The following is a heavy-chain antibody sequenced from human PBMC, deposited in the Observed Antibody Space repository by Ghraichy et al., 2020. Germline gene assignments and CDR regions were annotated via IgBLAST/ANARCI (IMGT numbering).Heavy chain of an antibody. CDR3: ARDPVGTTTPRYFDY. CDR2: ISSDGNIK. J-gene: IGHJ4*02. D-gene: IGHD1-26*01. Sequence: GGSLRLSCAASGFTFSSYAMHWVRQAPGKGLEWVAVISSDGNIKYYADSVKGRFTISRDNSKNTLYLQMNSLSSEDTAVYYCARDPVGTTTPRYFDYLGQGALVTVSS. CDR1: GFTFSSYA. V-gene: IGHV3-30-3*01.